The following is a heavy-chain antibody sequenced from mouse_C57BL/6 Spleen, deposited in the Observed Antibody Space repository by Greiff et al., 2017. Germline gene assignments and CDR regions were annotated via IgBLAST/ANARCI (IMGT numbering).Heavy chain of an antibody. CDR3: SRYDYGSSYGYFDY. J-gene: IGHJ2*02. CDR1: GYSITSDY. Sequence: EVKLMESGPGLAKPSQTLSLTCYVTGYSITSDYWNWIRKFPGNKLEYMGYISYSGSTYYNPSLNSRISITRYTAKTQYYLQLNPVTTVDTATYYCSRYDYGSSYGYFDYWGQGTSLTVSS. D-gene: IGHD1-1*01. CDR2: ISYSGST. V-gene: IGHV3-8*01.